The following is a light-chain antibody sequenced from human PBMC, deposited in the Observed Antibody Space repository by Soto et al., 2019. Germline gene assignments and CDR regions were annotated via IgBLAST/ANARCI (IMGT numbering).Light chain of an antibody. J-gene: IGKJ1*01. CDR3: QQYGSSPWP. CDR1: QSVSSSY. V-gene: IGKV3-20*01. Sequence: EIVLTQSPGTLSLSPGERATLSCRASQSVSSSYLAWYQQKPGQAPRLLIYGASSRATGIPDRFSGSGSGTDFTLTISRLDPEDFAVYYCQQYGSSPWPFGQGTNVEIK. CDR2: GAS.